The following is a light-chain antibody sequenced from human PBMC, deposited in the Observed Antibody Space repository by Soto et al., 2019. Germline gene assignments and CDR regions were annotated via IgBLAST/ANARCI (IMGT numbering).Light chain of an antibody. CDR2: AAS. CDR3: QQLNSRT. V-gene: IGKV1-9*01. Sequence: IQLTQSQSSLSASVGDRVTITCRASQGISSYLAWYQQKPGKAPNLLIYAASTLQSGVPSRFRGSGSGTDFTRTNSSLQPEDFATYYCQQLNSRTFGGGTKVEIK. CDR1: QGISSY. J-gene: IGKJ4*01.